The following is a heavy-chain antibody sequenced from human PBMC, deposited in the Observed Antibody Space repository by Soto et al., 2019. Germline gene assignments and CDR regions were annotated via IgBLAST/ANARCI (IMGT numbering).Heavy chain of an antibody. V-gene: IGHV1-69*02. D-gene: IGHD2-15*01. J-gene: IGHJ4*02. CDR3: RYCSGGSCRFDY. CDR2: IIPILGIA. CDR1: GGTFSSYT. Sequence: ASVKVSCKASGGTFSSYTISWVRQAPGQGLEWMGRIIPILGIANYAQKFQGRVTITADKSTSTAYMELSSLRSEDTAVYYCRYCSGGSCRFDYWGQGTLVTVSS.